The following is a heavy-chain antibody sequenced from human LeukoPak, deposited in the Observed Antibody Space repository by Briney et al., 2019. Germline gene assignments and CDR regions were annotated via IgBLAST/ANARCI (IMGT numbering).Heavy chain of an antibody. CDR1: GGSISSYY. CDR2: IYTSGST. D-gene: IGHD6-13*01. V-gene: IGHV4-4*07. Sequence: SETLSLTCTVSGGSISSYYWSWIRQPAGQGLEWIGRIYTSGSTNYNPSLKSRVTMSVDTSKNQFSLKLSSVTAADTAVYYCARGLIAAAGTTYYFDYWGQGTLVTVSS. CDR3: ARGLIAAAGTTYYFDY. J-gene: IGHJ4*02.